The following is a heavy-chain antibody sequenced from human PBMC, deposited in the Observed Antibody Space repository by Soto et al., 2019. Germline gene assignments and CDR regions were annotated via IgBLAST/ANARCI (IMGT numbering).Heavy chain of an antibody. CDR1: GFTFSSYD. V-gene: IGHV3-13*01. Sequence: GGSLRLSCAASGFTFSSYDMHWVRQATGKGLEWVSAIGTAGDTYYPGSVKGRFTISRENAKNSLYLQMNSLRAEDTAVYYCARGTPLSIHYFDYWGQGTLVTVSS. CDR3: ARGTPLSIHYFDY. CDR2: IGTAGDT. J-gene: IGHJ4*02.